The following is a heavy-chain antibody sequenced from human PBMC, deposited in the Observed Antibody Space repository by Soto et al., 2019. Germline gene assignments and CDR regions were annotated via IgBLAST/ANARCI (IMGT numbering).Heavy chain of an antibody. V-gene: IGHV3-74*01. D-gene: IGHD1-7*01. CDR3: ARDLSGNTTPYFDL. CDR2: IYNDGSRT. J-gene: IGHJ4*02. Sequence: PGGSLRLSCAASGFAFSSYWMHWVRHTPGKWPVWVSRIYNDGSRTGYADSVKGRFAISRDNAKNKLYLQMSSLTVEDTAVYYCARDLSGNTTPYFDLWGQGXLVTVYS. CDR1: GFAFSSYW.